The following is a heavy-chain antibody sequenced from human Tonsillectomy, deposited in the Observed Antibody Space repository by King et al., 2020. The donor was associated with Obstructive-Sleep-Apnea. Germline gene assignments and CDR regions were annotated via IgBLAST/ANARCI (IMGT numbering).Heavy chain of an antibody. CDR1: GYSFTTYW. D-gene: IGHD6-13*01. CDR3: ARPVAADLGGMDV. J-gene: IGHJ6*02. V-gene: IGHV5-10-1*03. Sequence: VQLVESGAEVKKPGESLRISCKGSGYSFTTYWISWVRQLPGKGLEWMGRIDPSDSYSYHSPSFHGHVTISADKSISTAYLQWSSLKASDTARYYCARPVAADLGGMDVWGQGTTVTVSS. CDR2: IDPSDSYS.